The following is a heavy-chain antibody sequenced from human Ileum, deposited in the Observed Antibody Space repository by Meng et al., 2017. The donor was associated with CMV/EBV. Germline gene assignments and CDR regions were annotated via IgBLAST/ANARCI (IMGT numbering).Heavy chain of an antibody. Sequence: GESLKISCAASGFTFSSYWMSWVHQAPGKGLEWVANIKQDGSEKYYVDSVKGRFTISRDNAKNSLYLQMNSLRAEDTAVYYCARDRVGHIVVVPAASYWGQGTLVTVSS. CDR3: ARDRVGHIVVVPAASY. CDR2: IKQDGSEK. D-gene: IGHD2-2*01. V-gene: IGHV3-7*01. CDR1: GFTFSSYW. J-gene: IGHJ4*02.